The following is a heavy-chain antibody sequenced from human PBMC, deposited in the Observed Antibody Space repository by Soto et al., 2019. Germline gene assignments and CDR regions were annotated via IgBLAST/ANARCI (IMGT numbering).Heavy chain of an antibody. V-gene: IGHV3-30-3*01. CDR1: GFTFSSYA. CDR3: ERVAADYGAPALWYYYHGMHV. J-gene: IGHJ6*02. CDR2: ISYDGSNK. D-gene: IGHD4-17*01. Sequence: SLRLCCAASGFTFSSYAMHWVRQAPGKGREWVAVISYDGSNKYYADSVKGRFTISRDNSKNTLYLQMNSLRAADTPVYSSERVAADYGAPALWYYYHGMHVCGQGTTVTV.